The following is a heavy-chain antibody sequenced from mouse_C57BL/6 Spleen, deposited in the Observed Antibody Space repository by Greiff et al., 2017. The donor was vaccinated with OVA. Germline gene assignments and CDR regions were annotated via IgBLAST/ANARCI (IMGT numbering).Heavy chain of an antibody. D-gene: IGHD1-1*01. CDR3: AKTGDYGSSLAMDD. Sequence: QVQLQQSGAELVKPGASVKISCKASGYAFSSYWMNWVKQRPGKGLEWIGQIYPGDGDTNYNGKFKGKATLTSDKSSSTAYMQLSSLTTEDSAVYFCAKTGDYGSSLAMDDWGQGTSVTVSS. V-gene: IGHV1-80*01. J-gene: IGHJ4*01. CDR1: GYAFSSYW. CDR2: IYPGDGDT.